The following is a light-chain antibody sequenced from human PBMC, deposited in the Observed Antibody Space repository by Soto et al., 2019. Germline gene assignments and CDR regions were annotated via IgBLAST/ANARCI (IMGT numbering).Light chain of an antibody. J-gene: IGKJ5*01. CDR3: QQYGSPPIT. Sequence: EIVLTQSPGTLSLSPGESATLSCRASQSLSSGYLAWYQQKPGQAPRILIYAASSRATGIPDRFSGSGSGTDFTLTISRLEPEELAVYYCQQYGSPPITFGQGTRLEIK. CDR2: AAS. CDR1: QSLSSGY. V-gene: IGKV3-20*01.